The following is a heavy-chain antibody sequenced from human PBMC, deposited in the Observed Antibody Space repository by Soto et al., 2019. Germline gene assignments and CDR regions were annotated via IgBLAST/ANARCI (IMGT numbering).Heavy chain of an antibody. CDR1: GGSISSGGYY. CDR3: ARDRGYYDSSGYYYVPLGY. CDR2: IYYSGST. J-gene: IGHJ4*02. V-gene: IGHV4-31*03. Sequence: PPQTLSLTYTVSGGSISSGGYYWSRLRQHPGKGLEWIGYIYYSGSTYYNPSLKSRVTISVDTSKNQFSLKLSSVTAADTAVYYCARDRGYYDSSGYYYVPLGYWGKGTLV. D-gene: IGHD3-22*01.